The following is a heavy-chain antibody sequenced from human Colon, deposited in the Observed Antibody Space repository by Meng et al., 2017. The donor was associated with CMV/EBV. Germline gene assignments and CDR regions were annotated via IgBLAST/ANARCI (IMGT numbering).Heavy chain of an antibody. J-gene: IGHJ4*02. CDR1: GLPFSTSA. D-gene: IGHD2-15*01. CDR2: IRSRGTYI. V-gene: IGHV3-21*01. Sequence: SCVASGLPFSTSALHWVRQAPAKGLEWVASIRSRGTYIHYADSVKGRFTISRDNAKTSVYLQMDNLTGEDTAIYFCARVGSSGGLDYWGQGTLVTVSS. CDR3: ARVGSSGGLDY.